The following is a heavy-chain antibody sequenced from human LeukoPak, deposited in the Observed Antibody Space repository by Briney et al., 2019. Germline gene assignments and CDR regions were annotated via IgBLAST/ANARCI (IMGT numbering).Heavy chain of an antibody. V-gene: IGHV1-69*04. D-gene: IGHD4-23*01. J-gene: IGHJ4*02. CDR3: ARISHDYGGNLAPD. CDR1: GGTFSSYA. Sequence: SVKVSCKASGGTFSSYAISWVRQAPGQGLEWMGRIIPIPGIANYAQKFQGRVTITADKSTSTAYMELSSLRSEDTAVYYCARISHDYGGNLAPDWGQGTLVTVSS. CDR2: IIPIPGIA.